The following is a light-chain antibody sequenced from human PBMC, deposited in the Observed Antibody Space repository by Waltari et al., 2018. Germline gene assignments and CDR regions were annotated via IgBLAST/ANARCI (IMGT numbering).Light chain of an antibody. Sequence: DIQMIQSPSSMSASVGDRVSITCQASQDIRNYLSWYQQKPGKAPKLLIYDAFNLQTGVPSRFSGSASGTDFTFTISSLQPEDIATYYCQQYKDLPRTFGQGTKVEVK. CDR3: QQYKDLPRT. CDR1: QDIRNY. J-gene: IGKJ1*01. CDR2: DAF. V-gene: IGKV1-33*01.